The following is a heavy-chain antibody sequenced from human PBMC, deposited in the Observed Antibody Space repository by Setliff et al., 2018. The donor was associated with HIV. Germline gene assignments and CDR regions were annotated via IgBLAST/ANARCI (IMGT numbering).Heavy chain of an antibody. CDR2: IFSSGGT. CDR3: ARHVGISIGGTRGDFDC. Sequence: SETLSLTCTVSGGSMSPYYWSWIRQPPGKGLEWIGYIFSSGGTNYNPSLKSRVTISVDTSKNQFSLRLSSVTAADTAMYYCARHVGISIGGTRGDFDCWGQGTLVTVSS. CDR1: GGSMSPYY. J-gene: IGHJ4*02. D-gene: IGHD6-13*01. V-gene: IGHV4-4*09.